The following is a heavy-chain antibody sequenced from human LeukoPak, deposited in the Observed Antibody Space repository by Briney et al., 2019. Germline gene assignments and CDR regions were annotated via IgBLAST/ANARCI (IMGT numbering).Heavy chain of an antibody. CDR1: GYTFTGYY. CDR3: ARGGYYGSGRADAFDI. Sequence: ASVKVSCKASGYTFTGYYMHWVRQAPGQGLEWMGWINPNSGGTNYAQKFQGRVTMTRDTSISTAYMELSRLRSDDTAVYYCARGGYYGSGRADAFDIWGRGTMVTVSS. V-gene: IGHV1-2*02. D-gene: IGHD3-10*01. CDR2: INPNSGGT. J-gene: IGHJ3*02.